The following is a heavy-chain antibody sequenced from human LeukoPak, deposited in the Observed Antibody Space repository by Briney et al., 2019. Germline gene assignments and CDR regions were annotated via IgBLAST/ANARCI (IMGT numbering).Heavy chain of an antibody. CDR1: GFTFSSYS. Sequence: GGSLRLSCAASGFTFSSYSMNWVRQAPGKGLEWVSSISSSSSYIYYADSVKGRFTISRDNAKNSLYLQMNSLRAEDTAVYYCARGGRYYYGSGRLAYWGQGTLVTVSS. D-gene: IGHD3-10*01. CDR3: ARGGRYYYGSGRLAY. J-gene: IGHJ4*02. V-gene: IGHV3-21*01. CDR2: ISSSSSYI.